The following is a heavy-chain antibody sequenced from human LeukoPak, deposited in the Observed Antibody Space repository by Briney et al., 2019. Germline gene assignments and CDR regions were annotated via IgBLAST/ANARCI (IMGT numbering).Heavy chain of an antibody. V-gene: IGHV3-23*01. CDR2: IMISGDDT. J-gene: IGHJ4*02. CDR3: AKDLSGGDGDY. Sequence: GGSLRLSCAGSGFTFNNYAMSWVRQTPRKGLEWVSTIMISGDDTYYADSVKGRFTISRDNSKNTLYLQMNSLRAEDTAVYYRAKDLSGGDGDYWGQGTLVTVSS. D-gene: IGHD2-21*02. CDR1: GFTFNNYA.